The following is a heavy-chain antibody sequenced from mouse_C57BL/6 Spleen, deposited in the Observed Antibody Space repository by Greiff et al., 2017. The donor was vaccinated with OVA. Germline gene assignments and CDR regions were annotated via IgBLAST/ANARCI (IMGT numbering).Heavy chain of an antibody. CDR3: ARKKDGPLDY. CDR1: GYTFTSYW. V-gene: IGHV1-69*01. Sequence: VQLQQPGAELVMPGASVKLSCKASGYTFTSYWMHWVKQRPGQGLEWIGEIDPSDSYTNYNQKFKGKSTLTVDKSSSTAYMQLSSLTSEDSAVYYCARKKDGPLDYWGQGTTLTVSS. CDR2: IDPSDSYT. J-gene: IGHJ2*01. D-gene: IGHD2-3*01.